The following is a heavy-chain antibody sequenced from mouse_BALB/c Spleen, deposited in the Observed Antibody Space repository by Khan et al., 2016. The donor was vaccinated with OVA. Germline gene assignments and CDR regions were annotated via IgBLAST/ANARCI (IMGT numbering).Heavy chain of an antibody. D-gene: IGHD2-10*02. J-gene: IGHJ3*01. Sequence: VQLKQSGAELVKPGASVKISCKASGYTFTSYYMYWVKQRPGQGLEWIGGVNPNNGGAHFHEKFKNKATLTVDKSSSTAYMQLSSLTAEYSAFSYSARSVYGNQFAYWGQGTLVTVAA. CDR3: ARSVYGNQFAY. V-gene: IGHV1S81*02. CDR1: GYTFTSYY. CDR2: VNPNNGGA.